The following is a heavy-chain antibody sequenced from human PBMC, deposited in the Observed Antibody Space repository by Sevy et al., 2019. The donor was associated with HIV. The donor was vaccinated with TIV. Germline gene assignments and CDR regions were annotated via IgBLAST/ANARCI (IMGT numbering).Heavy chain of an antibody. V-gene: IGHV3-30*02. CDR3: AKRATAA. D-gene: IGHD1-26*01. CDR1: GFTLSDSG. J-gene: IGHJ5*02. Sequence: GGSQRLSCAASGFTLSDSGVHWVRQAPGKGLEWVAFIQVDGREKFYTDAVKGRITISRDSYKNTVYLQMNSLGGEDTAVYYCAKRATAAWGQGTLVTVSS. CDR2: IQVDGREK.